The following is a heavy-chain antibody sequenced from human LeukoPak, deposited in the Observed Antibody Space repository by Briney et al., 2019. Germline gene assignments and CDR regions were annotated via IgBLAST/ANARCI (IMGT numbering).Heavy chain of an antibody. CDR3: ARDVAAGAGTPIDY. Sequence: SQTLSLTGALSGDSVPSNSAAWNGIRQSPWRGLEWLGRTYYRSKWYNDYAVSVKSRITINPDTSKNQFSLQLNTVTPEDTAVYYCARDVAAGAGTPIDYWGQGTLVTVSS. J-gene: IGHJ4*02. CDR1: GDSVPSNSAA. CDR2: TYYRSKWYN. V-gene: IGHV6-1*01. D-gene: IGHD6-19*01.